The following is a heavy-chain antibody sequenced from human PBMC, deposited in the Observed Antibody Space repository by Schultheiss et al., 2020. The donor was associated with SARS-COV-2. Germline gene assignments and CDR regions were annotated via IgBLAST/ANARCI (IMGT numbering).Heavy chain of an antibody. D-gene: IGHD6-19*01. Sequence: SQTLSLTCTVSGGSISSYYWSWIRQHPGKGLEWIGYIYYSGSTYYNPSLKSRVTMSVDTSKNQFSLKLSSVTAADTAVYYCARDLAVAATDYWGQGTLVTVSS. CDR2: IYYSGST. CDR1: GGSISSYY. CDR3: ARDLAVAATDY. J-gene: IGHJ4*02. V-gene: IGHV4-59*12.